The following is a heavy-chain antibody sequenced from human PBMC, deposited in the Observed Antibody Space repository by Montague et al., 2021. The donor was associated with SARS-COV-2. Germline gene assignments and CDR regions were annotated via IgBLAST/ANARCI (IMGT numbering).Heavy chain of an antibody. J-gene: IGHJ4*02. Sequence: SLRLSCATSGFTFSSYAMSWVRQAPGRGLEWVSTISGTDAGTYYADSVKGRFTISRDNSKNTLSLEMTNLRVDDTAIYFCVRPLWFGDSDYYFESWGQGTLVSVSS. CDR3: VRPLWFGDSDYYFES. CDR1: GFTFSSYA. V-gene: IGHV3-23*01. CDR2: ISGTDAGT. D-gene: IGHD3-10*01.